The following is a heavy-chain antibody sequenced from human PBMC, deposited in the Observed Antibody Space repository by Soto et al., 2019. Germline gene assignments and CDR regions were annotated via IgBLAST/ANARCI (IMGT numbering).Heavy chain of an antibody. CDR3: ARVRGYSGYDRYYYYYYMDV. Sequence: GSLRLSCAASGFTFSDYYMSWIRQAPGKGLEWVSYISSSGSTIYYADSVKGRFTISRDNAKNSLYLQMNSLRAEDTAVYYCARVRGYSGYDRYYYYYYMDVWGKGTTVTVSS. D-gene: IGHD5-12*01. CDR1: GFTFSDYY. J-gene: IGHJ6*03. V-gene: IGHV3-11*01. CDR2: ISSSGSTI.